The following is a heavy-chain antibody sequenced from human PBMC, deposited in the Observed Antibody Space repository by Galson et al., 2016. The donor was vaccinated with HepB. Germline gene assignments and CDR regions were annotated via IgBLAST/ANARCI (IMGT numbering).Heavy chain of an antibody. J-gene: IGHJ6*02. CDR2: ISNDGVNT. D-gene: IGHD1-26*01. Sequence: SLRLSCAASGFVFSKFAMRWVRQAPGKGLEWVSTISNDGVNTYYADSVKGRFTVSRDNSRNTQYLRMTSLRADGTGVYYCAKRIIVESSGGMDVWGQGTTVTVSS. V-gene: IGHV3-23*01. CDR1: GFVFSKFA. CDR3: AKRIIVESSGGMDV.